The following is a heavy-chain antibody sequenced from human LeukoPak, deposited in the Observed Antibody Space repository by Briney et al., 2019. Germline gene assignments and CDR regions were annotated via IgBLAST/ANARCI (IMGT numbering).Heavy chain of an antibody. CDR3: ASGYCSSTSCYCLFY. D-gene: IGHD2-2*01. V-gene: IGHV4-34*01. Sequence: SETLSLTCAVYGGSFSGYYWSWIRQPPGKGLEWIGEINHSGSTNYNPSLKSRVTISVDTSKNQFSLKLSSVTAADTAVYYCASGYCSSTSCYCLFYWGQGTLVTVSS. J-gene: IGHJ4*02. CDR2: INHSGST. CDR1: GGSFSGYY.